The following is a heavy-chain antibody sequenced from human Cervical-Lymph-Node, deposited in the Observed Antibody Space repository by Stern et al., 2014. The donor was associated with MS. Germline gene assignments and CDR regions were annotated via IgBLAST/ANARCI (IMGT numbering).Heavy chain of an antibody. CDR1: GVAINSDGFY. V-gene: IGHV4-31*03. CDR2: FYHSGSS. CDR3: AARSGV. J-gene: IGHJ4*02. D-gene: IGHD2-8*01. Sequence: QVQLVESGPGLVRPSQTLSLNCTVSGVAINSDGFYWSWIRQHPGKGLEWIVYFYHSGSSHYNPSLKSRVTISVDTSKNQFSLRLTSMTASDTAVYYCAARSGVWGQGTLVTVST.